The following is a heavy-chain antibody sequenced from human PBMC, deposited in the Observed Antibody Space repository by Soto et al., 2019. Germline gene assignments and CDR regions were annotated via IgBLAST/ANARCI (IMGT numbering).Heavy chain of an antibody. Sequence: GGSLRLSCAASGFTFSSYEMNWVRQAPGKGLEWVSYISSSGSRVFYAGSVKGRFTISRDNAKNSLYLQMNSLRAEDTAVYYCARVGCSSTSCYSIDYWGHGTLVTVSS. D-gene: IGHD2-2*01. CDR3: ARVGCSSTSCYSIDY. CDR1: GFTFSSYE. V-gene: IGHV3-48*03. CDR2: ISSSGSRV. J-gene: IGHJ4*01.